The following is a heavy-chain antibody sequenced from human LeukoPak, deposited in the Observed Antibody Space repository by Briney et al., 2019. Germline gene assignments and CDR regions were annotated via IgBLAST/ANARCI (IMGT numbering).Heavy chain of an antibody. V-gene: IGHV3-7*01. CDR1: GFTFSSYW. J-gene: IGHJ4*02. CDR3: GRSLWPEDC. CDR2: INQDGSAK. Sequence: PGGSLRLSCAASGFTFSSYWMTWVRQAPAPALDWVANINQDGSAKNYMDSVKGRFTISRDNAKISLYLQMNSLRAEDTAVYYCGRSLWPEDCWGQGTLVTVSS. D-gene: IGHD3-16*02.